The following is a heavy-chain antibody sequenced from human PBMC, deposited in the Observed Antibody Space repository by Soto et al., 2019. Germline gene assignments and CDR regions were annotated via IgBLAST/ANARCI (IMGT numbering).Heavy chain of an antibody. J-gene: IGHJ4*02. CDR2: ISGSSGFI. Sequence: EVQLVESGGGLVKPAGSLRLSCAASGFTFGGYTMNWVRQAPGKGLEWVSSISGSSGFIYYTESVKGRFTISRDNARNALYLQMNSLRAEDTAVYYCARHGKPGVGGWYFDFWGQGALVTVSS. CDR3: ARHGKPGVGGWYFDF. CDR1: GFTFGGYT. V-gene: IGHV3-21*01. D-gene: IGHD3-10*01.